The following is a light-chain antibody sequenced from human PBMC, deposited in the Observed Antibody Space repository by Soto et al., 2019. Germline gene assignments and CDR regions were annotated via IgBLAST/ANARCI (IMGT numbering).Light chain of an antibody. CDR1: SSDVGNYNY. CDR3: SSSTTSSITYV. Sequence: QSALTQPASVSGSPGQSITISCTGTSSDVGNYNYVSWYQQHPGKAPQLMIFQVSNRASGVSNRFSGSKSGDTASLTISGVQDEDEADYYCSSSTTSSITYVFGTGTKLTVL. V-gene: IGLV2-14*01. J-gene: IGLJ1*01. CDR2: QVS.